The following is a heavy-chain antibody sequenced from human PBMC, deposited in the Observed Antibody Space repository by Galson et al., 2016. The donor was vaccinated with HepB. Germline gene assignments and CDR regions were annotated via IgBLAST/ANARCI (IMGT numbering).Heavy chain of an antibody. V-gene: IGHV4-39*07. CDR3: TRLITRFVTDDDYYPDKDINFFDP. D-gene: IGHD1-26*01. Sequence: SETLSLTCTVSDGSISSSSFSWGWIRQPPGKGLEWIGEVYQTGITTYNSSLKRRVTVSIDTSKNHFSLELTSVTAADTAIYYCTRLITRFVTDDDYYPDKDINFFDPWGQGILVTVSS. CDR2: VYQTGIT. CDR1: DGSISSSSFS. J-gene: IGHJ5*02.